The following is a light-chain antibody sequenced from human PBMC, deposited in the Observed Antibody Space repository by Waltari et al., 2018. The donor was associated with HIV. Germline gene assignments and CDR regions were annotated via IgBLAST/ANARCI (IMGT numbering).Light chain of an antibody. CDR1: SSDVGGYNY. CDR3: SSYTAYSTLI. J-gene: IGLJ2*01. Sequence: QSALTQPASVSGSPGQSITFSCTGTSSDVGGYNYVSWYQQHPGKAPKLLIYDVIKRPSGVSARFSGSTSGNTASLTLSGLQAEDAADYYCSSYTAYSTLIFGGGTKLTVL. V-gene: IGLV2-14*03. CDR2: DVI.